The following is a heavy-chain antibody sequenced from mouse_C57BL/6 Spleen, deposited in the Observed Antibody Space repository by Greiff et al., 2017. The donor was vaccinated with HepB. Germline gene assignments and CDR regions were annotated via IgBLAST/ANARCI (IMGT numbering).Heavy chain of an antibody. Sequence: QVQLKQSGAELVMPGASVKLSCKASGYTFTSYWMHWVKQRPGQGLEWIGEIDPSDSYTNYNQKFKGKSTLTVDKSSSTAYMQLSSLTSEDSAVYYCAREGLDWSFDYWGQGTTLTVSS. CDR3: AREGLDWSFDY. J-gene: IGHJ2*01. V-gene: IGHV1-69*01. D-gene: IGHD2-13*01. CDR2: IDPSDSYT. CDR1: GYTFTSYW.